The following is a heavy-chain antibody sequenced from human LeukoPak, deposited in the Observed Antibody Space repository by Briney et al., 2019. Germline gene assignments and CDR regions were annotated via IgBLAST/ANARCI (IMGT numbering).Heavy chain of an antibody. D-gene: IGHD3-22*01. V-gene: IGHV1-18*01. Sequence: ASVKVSCKASGYTFITYGISWVRQAPGQGLEWMGWTNPRNGNTNYVQNLQGRVTMTTDTSTSTAYVELRSLRSDDTAVYYCARVGYDSSGHHRYAFDIWGQGTMVTVSS. CDR3: ARVGYDSSGHHRYAFDI. CDR1: GYTFITYG. J-gene: IGHJ3*02. CDR2: TNPRNGNT.